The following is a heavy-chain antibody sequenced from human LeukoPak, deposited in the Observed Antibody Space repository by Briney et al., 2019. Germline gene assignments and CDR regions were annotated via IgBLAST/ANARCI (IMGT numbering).Heavy chain of an antibody. J-gene: IGHJ4*02. D-gene: IGHD1-14*01. CDR1: GGSFSGYY. V-gene: IGHV4-34*01. CDR3: ARGRTPEDY. CDR2: INHSGST. Sequence: PSETLSLTCAVYGGSFSGYYWSWIRQPPGKGLEWIGEINHSGSTNYNPSLKSRVTISVDTSKNQFSLKLSSVTAADTAVYYCARGRTPEDYWGQGTLVTVSS.